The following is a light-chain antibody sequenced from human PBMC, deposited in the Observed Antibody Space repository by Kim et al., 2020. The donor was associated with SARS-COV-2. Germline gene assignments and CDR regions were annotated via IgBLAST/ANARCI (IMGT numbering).Light chain of an antibody. CDR1: QGVSSF. CDR2: ASS. V-gene: IGKV1-9*01. J-gene: IGKJ4*01. Sequence: IQLTQSPSSLSASVGDRVTITCRASQGVSSFLTWYQQKPGEAPKLLIYASSTLQSGVPSRFSGSGSGTDFTLTITGLQPDDFATYYCQQIIDAPATFGGGTKVDIK. CDR3: QQIIDAPAT.